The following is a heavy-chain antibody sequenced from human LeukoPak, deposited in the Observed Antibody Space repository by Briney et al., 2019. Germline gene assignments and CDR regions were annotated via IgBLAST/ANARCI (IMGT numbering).Heavy chain of an antibody. CDR2: IIPIFGTA. D-gene: IGHD3-3*01. V-gene: IGHV1-69*13. Sequence: SVKVSCKASGGTFSSYAISWVRQAPGQGLEWMGGIIPIFGTANYAQKFQGRVTITADESTSTAYMELGSLRSEDTAVYYCARLRGPTITIFGVVPRWFDPWGQGTLVTVSS. CDR1: GGTFSSYA. J-gene: IGHJ5*02. CDR3: ARLRGPTITIFGVVPRWFDP.